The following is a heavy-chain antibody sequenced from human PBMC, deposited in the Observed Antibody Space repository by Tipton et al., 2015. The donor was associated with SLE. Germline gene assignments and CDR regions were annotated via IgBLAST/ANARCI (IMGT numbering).Heavy chain of an antibody. CDR3: ARGYYGSSTPDFFYYYMGV. D-gene: IGHD3-10*01. V-gene: IGHV1-18*01. J-gene: IGHJ6*03. CDR1: GYTFTSYD. CDR2: ISPDNGNT. Sequence: QLVQSGPEVKKPGASVKVSCKASGYTFTSYDITWVRLAPGQGLEWMGWISPDNGNTNYARKFQGRVTMTTDTSTATAYMELRGLRSDDTAIYYCARGYYGSSTPDFFYYYMGVWGQGTTVTVSS.